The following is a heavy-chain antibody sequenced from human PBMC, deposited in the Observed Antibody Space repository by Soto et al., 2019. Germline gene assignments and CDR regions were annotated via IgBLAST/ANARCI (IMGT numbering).Heavy chain of an antibody. Sequence: EVQLVESGGGLVKPGGSLRLSCAASGFTFSSYSMNWVRQAPGKGLEWVSSISSSSSYIYYADSVKGRFTISRDNAKNSLYLQMNSLRAEDTAVYYCARSRVPAAIFYVWGQGTTVTVSS. CDR2: ISSSSSYI. D-gene: IGHD2-2*01. CDR1: GFTFSSYS. V-gene: IGHV3-21*01. J-gene: IGHJ6*02. CDR3: ARSRVPAAIFYV.